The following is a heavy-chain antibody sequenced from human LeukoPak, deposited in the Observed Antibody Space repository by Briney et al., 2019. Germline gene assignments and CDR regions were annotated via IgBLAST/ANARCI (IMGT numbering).Heavy chain of an antibody. D-gene: IGHD6-13*01. J-gene: IGHJ4*02. CDR1: GGSISSYY. Sequence: SETLSLTCTVSGGSISSYYWSWIRQPPGKGLEWIGYIYYSGSTNYNPSLKSRATISVDTSKKQFSLKLSSVTAADTAVYYCARSLAASGTIDYWGQGTVDSVSS. V-gene: IGHV4-59*01. CDR3: ARSLAASGTIDY. CDR2: IYYSGST.